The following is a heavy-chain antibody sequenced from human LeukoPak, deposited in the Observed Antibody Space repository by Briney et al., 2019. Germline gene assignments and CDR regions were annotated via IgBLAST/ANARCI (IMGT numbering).Heavy chain of an antibody. J-gene: IGHJ6*03. V-gene: IGHV1-18*01. CDR2: INPENGNT. Sequence: GASVKVSCKASGYTITNYGVTWVRQPPGQGLEWVGWINPENGNTNYAGTFQGRVTMTTDTSTNTAYMELRSLRSDDTAVYYCARVQGYYYYYLDVWGKGTTVTVSS. CDR3: ARVQGYYYYYLDV. CDR1: GYTITNYG.